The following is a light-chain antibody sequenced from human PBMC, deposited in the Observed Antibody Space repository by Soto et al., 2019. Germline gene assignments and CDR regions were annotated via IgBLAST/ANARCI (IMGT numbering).Light chain of an antibody. Sequence: EIVLTQSPATLSLSPGDRATLSCRASQSVGSYLCWYQKRPGQARRLLIYDASNRATGIPARFSGSGSGTDFTLTISSLEPEDFAIYYCQQRSDWASTYGGGTKVQIK. CDR1: QSVGSY. CDR2: DAS. J-gene: IGKJ4*01. V-gene: IGKV3-11*01. CDR3: QQRSDWAST.